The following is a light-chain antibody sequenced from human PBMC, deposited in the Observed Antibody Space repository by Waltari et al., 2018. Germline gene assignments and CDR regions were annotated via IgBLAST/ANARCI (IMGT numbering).Light chain of an antibody. J-gene: IGKJ1*01. V-gene: IGKV1-5*03. Sequence: DIQMTQSPATLSASVGDRVSITCRASQSIGSWLAWYQQKPGKAPDLLIYEASTLQSGVPSRFSGSASGTEFTLTISSLQPDDFATYYCQQYNSDSRTFGQGTKVEI. CDR3: QQYNSDSRT. CDR1: QSIGSW. CDR2: EAS.